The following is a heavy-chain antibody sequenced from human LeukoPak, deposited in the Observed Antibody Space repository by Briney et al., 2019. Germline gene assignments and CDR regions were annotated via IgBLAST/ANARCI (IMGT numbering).Heavy chain of an antibody. J-gene: IGHJ6*03. CDR2: INPNSGGT. Sequence: ASVKVSCKTSKNMFTGYFMHWVRQTPGQGLEWIGWINPNSGGTLFARRFQGRVSMTRDTSIGATYMELSRLTSDDTALYYCAAQCNDDFCYKRDYMDVWGKGTMVIVSS. CDR1: KNMFTGYF. CDR3: AAQCNDDFCYKRDYMDV. D-gene: IGHD2-2*02. V-gene: IGHV1-2*02.